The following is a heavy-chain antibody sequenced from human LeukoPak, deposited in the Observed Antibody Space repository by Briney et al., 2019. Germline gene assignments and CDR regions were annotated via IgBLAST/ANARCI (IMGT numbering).Heavy chain of an antibody. V-gene: IGHV1-2*02. CDR3: ARVSHVRFLEWSAPYYMDV. D-gene: IGHD3-3*01. CDR1: GYTFTGYY. J-gene: IGHJ6*03. CDR2: INPNSGGT. Sequence: GAGVNVSCKASGYTFTGYYMHWVRQAPGQGLEWVGCINPNSGGTNYAQKFQGRVTMPRDTSISTAYMELSRLRSDDTAVYYCARVSHVRFLEWSAPYYMDVWGKGTTATVSS.